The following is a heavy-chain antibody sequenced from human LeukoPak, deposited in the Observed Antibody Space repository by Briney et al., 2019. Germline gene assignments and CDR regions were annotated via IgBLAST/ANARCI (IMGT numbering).Heavy chain of an antibody. D-gene: IGHD6-6*01. CDR3: ARGNEYSSSYLDAFDI. J-gene: IGHJ3*02. CDR2: IYTSGST. Sequence: SETLSLTCTVSGGSISSGSYYWSWIRQPAGKGLEWIGRIYTSGSTNYNPSLKSRVTISVDTSKNQFSLKLSSVTAADTAVYYCARGNEYSSSYLDAFDIWGQGTMVTVSS. V-gene: IGHV4-61*02. CDR1: GGSISSGSYY.